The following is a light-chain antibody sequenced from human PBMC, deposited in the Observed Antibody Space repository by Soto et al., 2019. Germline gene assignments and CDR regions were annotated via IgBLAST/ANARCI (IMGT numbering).Light chain of an antibody. J-gene: IGKJ1*01. Sequence: EIVLTQSPATLSLSPGERATLSCRASQSVSSYLAWYQQKPGQAPRLLVFATSARATGVPARFSGSGSGTEFTLTISSLQSEDFAVYYCQQYNKWPQWTFGQGTKVDIK. V-gene: IGKV3-15*01. CDR3: QQYNKWPQWT. CDR1: QSVSSY. CDR2: ATS.